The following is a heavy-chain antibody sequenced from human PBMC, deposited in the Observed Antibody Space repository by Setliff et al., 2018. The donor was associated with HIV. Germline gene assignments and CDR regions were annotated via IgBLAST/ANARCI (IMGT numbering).Heavy chain of an antibody. CDR1: GGSISSYY. CDR3: ARHREGDTWPYYFDVDV. V-gene: IGHV4-4*07. Sequence: PSETLSLTCTVSGGSISSYYWSWIRQPAGKGLEWIGRIYTSGSTNYNPSLKSRVTMSVDTAKNQFSLKVNSVTAADSAVYYCARHREGDTWPYYFDVDVWGKGTTVTVSS. CDR2: IYTSGST. D-gene: IGHD1-26*01. J-gene: IGHJ6*03.